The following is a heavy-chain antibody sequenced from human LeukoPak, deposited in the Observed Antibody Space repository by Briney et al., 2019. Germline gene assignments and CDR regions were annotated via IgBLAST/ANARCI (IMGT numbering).Heavy chain of an antibody. D-gene: IGHD2-15*01. CDR1: GGSISSGDYY. J-gene: IGHJ6*03. CDR3: ARAASGSSTINYYYYMDV. Sequence: SETLSLTCTVSGGSISSGDYYWSWIRQPPGKGLEWIGYIYYSGSTYYNPSLKSRVTISVDTSKNQFSLKLSSVTAADTAVYYCARAASGSSTINYYYYMDVWGKGTTVTVSS. CDR2: IYYSGST. V-gene: IGHV4-30-4*08.